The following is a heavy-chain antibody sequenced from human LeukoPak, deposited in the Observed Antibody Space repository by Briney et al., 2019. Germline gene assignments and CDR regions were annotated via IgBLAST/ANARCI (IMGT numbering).Heavy chain of an antibody. CDR2: IAYDGVNK. D-gene: IGHD3-10*01. Sequence: GGSLRLSCAASGFTFSSYGMHWVRQAPGKGLEWVAVIAYDGVNKFFADSVKGRFSISRDNSKNTLYLQMNSLRDDDTAVYYCARDPQAYYYGSGSPAIWGRGTLVTVSS. CDR1: GFTFSSYG. CDR3: ARDPQAYYYGSGSPAI. V-gene: IGHV3-30*19. J-gene: IGHJ4*02.